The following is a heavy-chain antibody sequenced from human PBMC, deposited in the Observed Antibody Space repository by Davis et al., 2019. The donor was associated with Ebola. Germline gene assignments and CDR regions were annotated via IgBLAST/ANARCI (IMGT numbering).Heavy chain of an antibody. J-gene: IGHJ4*02. D-gene: IGHD3-22*01. Sequence: AASVKVSCKASGCTFTSNAIRWVRQAPGHGLEWMGRINPILGTANYAQKFQGRVTITADESTSTAYMELSSLRSEDTAVYYCARGSRDSSGYYWGYWGQGTLVTGSS. CDR1: GCTFTSNA. V-gene: IGHV1-69*11. CDR2: INPILGTA. CDR3: ARGSRDSSGYYWGY.